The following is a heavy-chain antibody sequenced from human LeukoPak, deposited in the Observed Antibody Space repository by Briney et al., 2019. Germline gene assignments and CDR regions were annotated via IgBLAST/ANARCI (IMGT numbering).Heavy chain of an antibody. CDR1: GFIFRNYA. D-gene: IGHD1-26*01. V-gene: IGHV3-33*01. J-gene: IGHJ4*02. CDR3: ARDRVGSDGFDY. CDR2: IWYDASNE. Sequence: GRSLRLSCAASGFIFRNYAMHWVRQAPGKGLEWVAVIWYDASNEYYADSVKGRFTISRDNSKNTVDLQTNSLRIEDTAVYYCARDRVGSDGFDYWGQGTLVTVSS.